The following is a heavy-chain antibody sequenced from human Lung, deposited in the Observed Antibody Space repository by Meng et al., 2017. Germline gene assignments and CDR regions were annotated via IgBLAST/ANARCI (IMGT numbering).Heavy chain of an antibody. CDR1: GGSFSDYY. CDR3: ARGPTTMAHDFDY. V-gene: IGHV4-34*01. J-gene: IGHJ4*02. CDR2: INHSGST. Sequence: QVQLQQWGAGLLKPSETLSLTFVVSGGSFSDYYWSWIRQPPGKGLEWIGEINHSGSTNYNPSLESRATISVDTSQNNLSLKLSSVTAADSAVYYCARGPTTMAHDFDYWGQGTLVTVFS. D-gene: IGHD4-11*01.